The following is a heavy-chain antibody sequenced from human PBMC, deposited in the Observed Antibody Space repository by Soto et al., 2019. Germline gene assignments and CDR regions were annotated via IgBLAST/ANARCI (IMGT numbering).Heavy chain of an antibody. J-gene: IGHJ4*02. CDR1: GGTFSSYA. CDR2: IIPIFGTA. CDR3: AKTSPRDYYGSGSYYNAPFDY. V-gene: IGHV1-69*13. Sequence: GPSVKVSCKASGGTFSSYAISWVRQAPGQGREWMGGIIPIFGTANYAQKFQGRVTITADESTSTAYMELSSLRAEDTAVYYCAKTSPRDYYGSGSYYNAPFDYWGQGTLVTVSS. D-gene: IGHD3-10*01.